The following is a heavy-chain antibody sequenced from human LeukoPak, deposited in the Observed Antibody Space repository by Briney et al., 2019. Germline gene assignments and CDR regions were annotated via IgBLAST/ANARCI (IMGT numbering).Heavy chain of an antibody. CDR1: GFIFSSYA. CDR2: IDRNGRNT. V-gene: IGHV3-64D*09. J-gene: IGHJ4*02. CDR3: VKEMLTTTSAFDY. D-gene: IGHD4/OR15-4a*01. Sequence: PGGSLRLSCSASGFIFSSYAMHWVRQAPGKGLEYVSTIDRNGRNTYYADSVRGRFTISRDNSKNTLYLQMTSLRAEDTAVYYCVKEMLTTTSAFDYWGQGSLVTVSS.